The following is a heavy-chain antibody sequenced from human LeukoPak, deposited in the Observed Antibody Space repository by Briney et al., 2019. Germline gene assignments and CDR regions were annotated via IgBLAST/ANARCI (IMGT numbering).Heavy chain of an antibody. J-gene: IGHJ6*02. CDR1: GFTVSSNY. Sequence: GSLRLSCAASGFTVSSNYMSWVRQAPGKGLEWVSVIYSGGSTYYADSVKGRFTISRDNSKNTLYLQMNSLRAEDTAVYYRARDTNIYYYGSGSGKYGMDVWGQGTTVTVSS. D-gene: IGHD3-10*01. CDR2: IYSGGST. CDR3: ARDTNIYYYGSGSGKYGMDV. V-gene: IGHV3-53*01.